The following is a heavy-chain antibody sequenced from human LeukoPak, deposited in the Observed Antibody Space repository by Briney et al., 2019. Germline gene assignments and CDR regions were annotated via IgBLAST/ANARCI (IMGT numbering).Heavy chain of an antibody. CDR3: ARGDYSNYNNWFDP. Sequence: ASVKVSCKASGYTFTSYGISWVRQAPGQGLEWMGWISAYNGNTNYAQKLQGRVTMTTDTSTSTAYMELSSLRSEDTAVYYCARGDYSNYNNWFDPWGQGTVVTVSS. CDR2: ISAYNGNT. J-gene: IGHJ5*02. V-gene: IGHV1-18*01. CDR1: GYTFTSYG. D-gene: IGHD4-11*01.